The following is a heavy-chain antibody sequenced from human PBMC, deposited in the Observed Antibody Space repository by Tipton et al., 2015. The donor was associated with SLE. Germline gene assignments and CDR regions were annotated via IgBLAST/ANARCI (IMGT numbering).Heavy chain of an antibody. CDR3: ARASIAVAGAIWYYYGMDV. CDR2: IYTSGST. Sequence: TLSLTCTVSGGSISSYYWSWIRQPPGKGLEWIGYIYTSGSTNYNPSLKSRVTISVDTSTNQFSLKLSSVTAADTAVYYCARASIAVAGAIWYYYGMDVWGQGTTVTVSS. J-gene: IGHJ6*02. CDR1: GGSISSYY. D-gene: IGHD6-19*01. V-gene: IGHV4-4*08.